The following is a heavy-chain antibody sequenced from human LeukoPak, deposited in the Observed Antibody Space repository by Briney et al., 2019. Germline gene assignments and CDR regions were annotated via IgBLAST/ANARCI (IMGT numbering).Heavy chain of an antibody. Sequence: GESPKISCKGSGYSFTSYWISWVRQMPGKGLEWMGRIDPSDSYTNYSPSFQGHVTISADKSISTANLQWSSLKASDTAMYYCARDPMVRGVIITKDYYYYYGMDVWGKGTTVTVSS. V-gene: IGHV5-10-1*01. D-gene: IGHD3-10*01. J-gene: IGHJ6*04. CDR2: IDPSDSYT. CDR1: GYSFTSYW. CDR3: ARDPMVRGVIITKDYYYYYGMDV.